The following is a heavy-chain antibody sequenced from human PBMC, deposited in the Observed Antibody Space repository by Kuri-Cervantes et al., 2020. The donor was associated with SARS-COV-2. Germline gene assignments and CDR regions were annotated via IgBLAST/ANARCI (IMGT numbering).Heavy chain of an antibody. J-gene: IGHJ4*02. Sequence: GESLKISCAASGFTFSSYSMNWVRQAPGKGLEWVSSISSSSSYIYYADSVKGRFTISRDNSKNTLYLQMNSLRAEDTAVYYCARALYSSGWYVDYWGQGTLVTVSS. CDR3: ARALYSSGWYVDY. V-gene: IGHV3-21*01. CDR1: GFTFSSYS. CDR2: ISSSSSYI. D-gene: IGHD6-19*01.